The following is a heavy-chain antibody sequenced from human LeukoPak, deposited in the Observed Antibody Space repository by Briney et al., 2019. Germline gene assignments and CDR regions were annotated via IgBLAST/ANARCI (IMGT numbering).Heavy chain of an antibody. Sequence: SETLSLTCTVSGGSISSSSDYWGWIRQPPGKGLEWIGSIYYSGSTYYNPSLKSRVTISVDTFKNQFSLKLSSVTAADTAVYYCARQLYCSGGSCYSYSWFDPWGQGTLVTVSS. CDR3: ARQLYCSGGSCYSYSWFDP. CDR1: GGSISSSSDY. CDR2: IYYSGST. J-gene: IGHJ5*02. V-gene: IGHV4-39*01. D-gene: IGHD2-15*01.